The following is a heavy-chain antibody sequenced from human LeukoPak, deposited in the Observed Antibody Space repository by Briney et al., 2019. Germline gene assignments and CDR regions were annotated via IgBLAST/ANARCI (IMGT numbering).Heavy chain of an antibody. CDR2: ISGTGVGT. CDR1: GFTVSSNY. J-gene: IGHJ5*02. CDR3: AKKEQQLGGRFDP. Sequence: GGSLRLSCAASGFTVSSNYMSWVRQAPGKGLEWVSGISGTGVGTYYIDSVKGRFTIPRDNSKNTLYLQMNSLRADDTAVYYCAKKEQQLGGRFDPWGQGTLVTVSS. V-gene: IGHV3-23*01. D-gene: IGHD1-1*01.